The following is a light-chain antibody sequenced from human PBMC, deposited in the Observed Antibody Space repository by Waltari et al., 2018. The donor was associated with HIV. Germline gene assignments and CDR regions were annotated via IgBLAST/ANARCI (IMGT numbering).Light chain of an antibody. V-gene: IGLV1-44*01. CDR1: SSHIRQNT. Sequence: QSVLTQPPSASGAPGRGVTIPCSGSSSHIRQNTVHWYQQIPGSAPKPLIYGRNLRAPGVPDRFAGSKSGTSASLVISGLQSDDEAEYYCAAWDERLNGYVFGPGTTVIVL. CDR2: GRN. J-gene: IGLJ1*01. CDR3: AAWDERLNGYV.